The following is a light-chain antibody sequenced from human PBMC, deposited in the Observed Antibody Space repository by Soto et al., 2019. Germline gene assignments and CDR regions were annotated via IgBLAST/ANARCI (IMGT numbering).Light chain of an antibody. CDR1: QSVSSRY. CDR3: QKYGSSIIT. CDR2: GES. J-gene: IGKJ5*01. V-gene: IGKV3-20*01. Sequence: LLTQAPAALSLSPGDSAALSCRDSQSVSSRYLAWYQQKTGQAPRILIYGESSRATGIPDRVSGRGSGTEFTLTISRLEHEDFEVYDGQKYGSSIITCGQGTRLEIK.